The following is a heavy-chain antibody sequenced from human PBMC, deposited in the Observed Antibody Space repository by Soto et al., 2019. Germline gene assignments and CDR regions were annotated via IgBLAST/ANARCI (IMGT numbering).Heavy chain of an antibody. CDR2: INAGNGNT. CDR3: ARGLTIVVVPAATHPLAFMDV. CDR1: GYTFTSYA. D-gene: IGHD2-2*01. V-gene: IGHV1-3*01. J-gene: IGHJ6*03. Sequence: ASVKVSCKASGYTFTSYAMHCVRQAPGQRLEWMGWINAGNGNTKYSQKFQGRVTITRDTSASTAYMELSSLRSEDTAVYYCARGLTIVVVPAATHPLAFMDVWGKGTTVTGSS.